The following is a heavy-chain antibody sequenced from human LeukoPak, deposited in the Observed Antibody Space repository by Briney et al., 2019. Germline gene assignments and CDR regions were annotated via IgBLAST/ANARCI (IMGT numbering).Heavy chain of an antibody. V-gene: IGHV3-30-3*01. D-gene: IGHD2-2*01. CDR1: GFTFSSYA. CDR3: ARDPLEDIVVVPAANFDY. CDR2: ISYDGSNK. Sequence: GRSLRLSCAASGFTFSSYAMHWVRQAPGKGLEWVAVISYDGSNKYYADSVKGRFTISRDNSKNTLYLQMNSLRAEDTAVYYCARDPLEDIVVVPAANFDYWGQGTLVTVSS. J-gene: IGHJ4*02.